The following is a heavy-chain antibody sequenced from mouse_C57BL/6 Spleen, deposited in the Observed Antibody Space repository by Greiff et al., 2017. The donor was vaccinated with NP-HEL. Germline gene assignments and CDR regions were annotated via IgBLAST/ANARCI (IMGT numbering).Heavy chain of an antibody. Sequence: QVQLQQPGAELVRPGSSVKLSCKASGYTFTSYWMHWVKQRPIQGLEWIGNIDPSDSETHYNQKFKDKATLTVDNSSSTAYMQLRSLPSEDSAVYSCARDGSSSYFDDWGQGTTLTVSS. CDR1: GYTFTSYW. D-gene: IGHD1-1*01. CDR3: ARDGSSSYFDD. J-gene: IGHJ2*01. V-gene: IGHV1-52*01. CDR2: IDPSDSET.